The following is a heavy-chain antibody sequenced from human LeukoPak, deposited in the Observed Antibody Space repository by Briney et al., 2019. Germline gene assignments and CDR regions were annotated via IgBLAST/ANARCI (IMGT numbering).Heavy chain of an antibody. J-gene: IGHJ4*02. V-gene: IGHV5-51*01. CDR2: IYPGDSDT. CDR1: GYSFTSYW. CDR3: ARHAGVAGPDY. Sequence: GESLKISCKGAGYSFTSYWIGWVRQMPRKGLEWMGIIYPGDSDTRNSPSFRGQVTISADKSISTAYLQWSSLKASDTAMYYCARHAGVAGPDYWGQGTLVTVSS. D-gene: IGHD6-19*01.